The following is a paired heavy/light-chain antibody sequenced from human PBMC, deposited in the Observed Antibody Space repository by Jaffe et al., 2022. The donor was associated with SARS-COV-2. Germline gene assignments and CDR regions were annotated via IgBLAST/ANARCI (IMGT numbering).Heavy chain of an antibody. CDR2: ITSGGST. D-gene: IGHD1-26*01. CDR1: GFTFGSYT. J-gene: IGHJ4*02. Sequence: EVQLVESGGGLVQPGGSLRLSCAASGFTFGSYTMRWVRQTPGKGLEWVSTITSGGSTYSADSVKGRFTISRDNSKNTLYLQMNSLRAEDTAVYFCAQGPPSGPYYFCDYWGQGTLVSVSS. V-gene: IGHV3-23*04. CDR3: AQGPPSGPYYFCDY.
Light chain of an antibody. CDR3: VLSMGSGTWV. CDR1: SGSVSTTYY. J-gene: IGLJ3*02. Sequence: QTVVTQEPSFSVSPGGTVTLTCGLSSGSVSTTYYPSWYQQTPGQAPRTLIYGTNTRSSGVPDRFSGSILGNKAALTITGAQADDESDYYCVLSMGSGTWVFGGGTKLTVL. V-gene: IGLV8-61*01. CDR2: GTN.